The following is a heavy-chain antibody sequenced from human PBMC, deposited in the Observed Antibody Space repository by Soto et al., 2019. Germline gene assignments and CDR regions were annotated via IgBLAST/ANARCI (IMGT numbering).Heavy chain of an antibody. J-gene: IGHJ5*02. CDR3: ARKDKSGYFNWFDP. CDR1: GYRFTSYW. Sequence: GASLTISCRTSGYRFTSYWIALVRQMPGKGLEWMGIIFPSDSDTRYSPSFQGQVTISADRSTSTVFLQWASLKASDTAVYFCARKDKSGYFNWFDPGDQGTLVAISS. D-gene: IGHD3-22*01. V-gene: IGHV5-51*01. CDR2: IFPSDSDT.